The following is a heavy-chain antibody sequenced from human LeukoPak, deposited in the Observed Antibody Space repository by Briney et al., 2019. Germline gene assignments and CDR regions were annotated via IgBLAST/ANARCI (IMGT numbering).Heavy chain of an antibody. Sequence: GASVKVSCKASGYTFTSYGISWVRQAPGQGLEWMGWISAYNGNTNYAQKLQGRVTMTTDTSTSTAYMELRSLRSDDTAVYYCARDTPLYYYGSGSYYLDYWGQGTLVTVSS. D-gene: IGHD3-10*01. CDR3: ARDTPLYYYGSGSYYLDY. CDR1: GYTFTSYG. CDR2: ISAYNGNT. V-gene: IGHV1-18*01. J-gene: IGHJ4*02.